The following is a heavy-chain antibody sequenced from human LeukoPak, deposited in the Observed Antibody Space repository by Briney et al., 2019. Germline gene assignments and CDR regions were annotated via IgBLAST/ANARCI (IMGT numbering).Heavy chain of an antibody. CDR3: ARAGTSSSPLHFDY. J-gene: IGHJ4*02. CDR1: GYTLTGHY. D-gene: IGHD6-6*01. V-gene: IGHV1-2*02. Sequence: ASVKVSCKASGYTLTGHYIHWLRQAPGQGLDYMGWINPNSGGTNYAQKFQGRVTMTRDTSINTAYMELSSLKSDDTAVYYCARAGTSSSPLHFDYWGQGTLVTVSS. CDR2: INPNSGGT.